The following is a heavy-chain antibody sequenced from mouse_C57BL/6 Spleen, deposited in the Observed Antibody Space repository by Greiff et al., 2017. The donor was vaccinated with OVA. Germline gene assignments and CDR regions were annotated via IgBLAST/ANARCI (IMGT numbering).Heavy chain of an antibody. J-gene: IGHJ1*03. V-gene: IGHV5-9*01. CDR3: ARQGDSNYEGYCDV. CDR2: ISGGGGNT. CDR1: GFTFSSYT. Sequence: EVKLQESGGGLVKPGGSLKLSCAASGFTFSSYTMSWVRQTPEKRLEWVATISGGGGNTYYPDSVKGRFTISRDNAKNTLYLQMSSLRSEETALYYGARQGDSNYEGYCDVWGTGTTVTVSA. D-gene: IGHD2-5*01.